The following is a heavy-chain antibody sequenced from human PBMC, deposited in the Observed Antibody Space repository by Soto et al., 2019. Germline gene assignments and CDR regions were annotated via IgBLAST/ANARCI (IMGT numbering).Heavy chain of an antibody. Sequence: PSETLSLTCTVSSGSISSYYWSWIRQPPGKRLEWSGYIYYSGSTNYNPSLKSRVTISVDTSKNQFSLKLSSVTAADTAVYYCSRVWGGAFDIWGQGTMVTVS. V-gene: IGHV4-59*01. CDR3: SRVWGGAFDI. J-gene: IGHJ3*02. D-gene: IGHD3-10*01. CDR2: IYYSGST. CDR1: SGSISSYY.